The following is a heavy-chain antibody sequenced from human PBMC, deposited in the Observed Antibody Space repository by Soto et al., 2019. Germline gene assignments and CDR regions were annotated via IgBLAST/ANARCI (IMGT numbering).Heavy chain of an antibody. CDR1: GFTFSSYG. CDR2: ISYDGSTK. D-gene: IGHD3-3*01. CDR3: AIDLDLSCFDY. J-gene: IGHJ4*02. V-gene: IGHV3-30*03. Sequence: QVQLVESGGGVVPPGRSLRLSCAASGFTFSSYGMHWVRHAPGKGLEWVAVISYDGSTKYYADSVKGRFTICRDNSKITLYLQMTSLRAEDTAVYYCAIDLDLSCFDYWGQGSLVTVSS.